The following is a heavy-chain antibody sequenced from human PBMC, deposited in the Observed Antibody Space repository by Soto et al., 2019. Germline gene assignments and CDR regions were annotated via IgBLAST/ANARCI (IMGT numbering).Heavy chain of an antibody. Sequence: QVQLMESGGGLVKPGGSLRLSCAASGFSFSGYYMSWTRQAPGKGPEWISYISGSGSSVYYTDSVKGRFTISRDNTKNSLYRQMNSLRADDTGVYYCAGWNGGSDYGGQGTLVTVSS. CDR1: GFSFSGYY. CDR2: ISGSGSSV. J-gene: IGHJ4*02. D-gene: IGHD1-1*01. V-gene: IGHV3-11*01. CDR3: AGWNGGSDY.